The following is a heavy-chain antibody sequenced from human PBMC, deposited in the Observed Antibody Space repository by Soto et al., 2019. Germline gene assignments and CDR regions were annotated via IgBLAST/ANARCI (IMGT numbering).Heavy chain of an antibody. CDR3: ARAPTYSSGWSTFQP. D-gene: IGHD6-19*01. J-gene: IGHJ1*01. CDR1: GYTFTRDY. CDR2: INPSGGTT. V-gene: IGHV1-46*01. Sequence: ASVKVSCKASGYTFTRDYMHWVRQAPGQGLEWMGIINPSGGTTRYAQKFQGRVTMTRDTSTSTAYMELSSLRSDDTAVYYCARAPTYSSGWSTFQPWGQGTLVTVSS.